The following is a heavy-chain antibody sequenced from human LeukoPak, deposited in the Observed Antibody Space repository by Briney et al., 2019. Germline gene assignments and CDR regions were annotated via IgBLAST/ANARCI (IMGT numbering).Heavy chain of an antibody. V-gene: IGHV4-59*01. D-gene: IGHD2-15*01. CDR1: GPSIRSYY. J-gene: IGHJ6*02. CDR2: IFYTGSTNY. CDR3: ARGVDERYYYYYGMDV. Sequence: SETLSLTCTVSGPSIRSYYWSWTRQPPGKGLECIGYIFYTGSTNYNYNPSLKSRVTISVDTSKNQFSLKLSSVTAADTAVYYCARGVDERYYYYYGMDVWGQGTTVTVSS.